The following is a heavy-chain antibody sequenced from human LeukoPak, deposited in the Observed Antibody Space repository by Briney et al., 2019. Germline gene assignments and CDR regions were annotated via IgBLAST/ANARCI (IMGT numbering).Heavy chain of an antibody. Sequence: PGGSLRLSCAASGFTFSSYGMSWVRQAPGKGLEWVSAISGSGGSTYYADSVKGRFTISRDNSKNTLYLQMNSLRAEDTAVYYCAKDLVYYYDSSGYYSVFDYWGQGTLVTVSS. D-gene: IGHD3-22*01. CDR2: ISGSGGST. CDR1: GFTFSSYG. V-gene: IGHV3-23*01. J-gene: IGHJ4*02. CDR3: AKDLVYYYDSSGYYSVFDY.